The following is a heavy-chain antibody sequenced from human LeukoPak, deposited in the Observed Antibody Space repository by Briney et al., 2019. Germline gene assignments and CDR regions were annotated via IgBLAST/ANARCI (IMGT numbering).Heavy chain of an antibody. D-gene: IGHD3-22*01. V-gene: IGHV4-4*07. J-gene: IGHJ4*02. CDR1: GGPMNSYY. CDR3: ARDYYDKSGLYGGFDF. Sequence: PSETLSLTCTVSGGPMNSYYWSWIRQSAGRGLEWIGRFYNSDNSNYNPSLKSRVTMSVDTSKNQFSLELRSVTAADTAVYYCARDYYDKSGLYGGFDFWGQGTLVTVSS. CDR2: FYNSDNS.